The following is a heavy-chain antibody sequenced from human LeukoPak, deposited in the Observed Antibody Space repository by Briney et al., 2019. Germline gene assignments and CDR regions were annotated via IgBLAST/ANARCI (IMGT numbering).Heavy chain of an antibody. J-gene: IGHJ4*02. CDR1: GFTFSDYY. CDR2: ISSSGSTI. V-gene: IGHV3-11*01. CDR3: ARELPYYDYIWGSYRPGGGFDY. Sequence: GGSLRLSCAVSGFTFSDYYMSWIRQAPGKGLEWVSYISSSGSTIYYADSVKGRFTISRDNAKNSLYLQMNSLRAEDTAVYYCARELPYYDYIWGSYRPGGGFDYWGQGTLVTVSS. D-gene: IGHD3-16*02.